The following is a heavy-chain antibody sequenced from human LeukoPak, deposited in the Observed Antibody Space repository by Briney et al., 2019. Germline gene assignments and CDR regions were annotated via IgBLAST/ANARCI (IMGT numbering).Heavy chain of an antibody. J-gene: IGHJ4*02. D-gene: IGHD1-26*01. V-gene: IGHV4-34*01. CDR2: INHSGST. Sequence: SETLSLTCTVSGDSFSGYYWSWIRQPPGKGLEWIGEINHSGSTNYNPSLKSRVTISVDTSKNQFSLKLSSVTAADTAVYYCARASGSYGSDYWGQGTLVTVSS. CDR1: GDSFSGYY. CDR3: ARASGSYGSDY.